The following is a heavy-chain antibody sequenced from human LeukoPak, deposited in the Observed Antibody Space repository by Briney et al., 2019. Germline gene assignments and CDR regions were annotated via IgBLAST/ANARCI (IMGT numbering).Heavy chain of an antibody. Sequence: PGGSLRLSCAASGFTFSSYWMNWARQAPGKGLEWVASINHNGNVNYYVDSVKGRFTISRDNAKNSLYLQMNSLRAEDTAVYYCAREYGSGSYLIFDYWGQGTLVTVSS. CDR1: GFTFSSYW. CDR2: INHNGNVN. CDR3: AREYGSGSYLIFDY. D-gene: IGHD3-10*01. V-gene: IGHV3-7*01. J-gene: IGHJ4*02.